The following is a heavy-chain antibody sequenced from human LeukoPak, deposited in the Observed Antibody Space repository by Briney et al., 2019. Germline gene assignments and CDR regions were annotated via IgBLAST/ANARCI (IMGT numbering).Heavy chain of an antibody. D-gene: IGHD4-11*01. CDR3: ARGGWHTVTTILDY. CDR1: GYTFTSYD. Sequence: ASVKVSCKASGYTFTSYDINWVRQATGQGLEWMGWMNPNSGNTGYAQKLQGRVTMTTDTSTSTAYMELRSLRSDDTAVYYCARGGWHTVTTILDYWGQGTLVTASS. CDR2: MNPNSGNT. J-gene: IGHJ4*02. V-gene: IGHV1-8*02.